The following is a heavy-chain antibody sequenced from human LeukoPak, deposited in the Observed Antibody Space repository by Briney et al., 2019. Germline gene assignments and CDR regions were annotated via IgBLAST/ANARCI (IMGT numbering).Heavy chain of an antibody. CDR3: ARGGRTTWHGMDV. CDR1: GFTFSTYG. CDR2: IWYDGSNK. V-gene: IGHV3-33*01. J-gene: IGHJ6*02. Sequence: PGGSLRLSCEASGFTFSTYGMHWVRQAPGKGLEGVAVIWYDGSNKNYADSVKGRFTISRDNSKNTLYLQMNSLRAEDTAVYYCARGGRTTWHGMDVWGQGTTVTVS. D-gene: IGHD4-17*01.